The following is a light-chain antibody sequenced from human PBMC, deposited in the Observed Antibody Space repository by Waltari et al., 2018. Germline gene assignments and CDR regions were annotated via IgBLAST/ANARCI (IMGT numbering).Light chain of an antibody. CDR3: QKYGTLPAT. CDR1: QSVSMT. J-gene: IGKJ1*01. Sequence: EIVLTQSPGTLSLSPGERATLSCRASQSVSMTLAWDQQKPGQPPRLLIYDASTRDTGIPDRFSGSVSGTDFSLTISRLEPEDFAVYYCQKYGTLPATFGQGTKVEIK. CDR2: DAS. V-gene: IGKV3-20*01.